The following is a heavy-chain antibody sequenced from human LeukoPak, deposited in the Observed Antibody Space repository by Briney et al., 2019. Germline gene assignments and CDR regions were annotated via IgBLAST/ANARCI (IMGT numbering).Heavy chain of an antibody. CDR3: ARGRDCGSTSCWGLFDY. CDR2: INQDGSEK. D-gene: IGHD2-2*01. CDR1: GFTFSSYW. V-gene: IGHV3-7*01. Sequence: GGSLRLSCAASGFTFSSYWMTWVRQVPGKVLEWVAGINQDGSEKYYVDSVKGRFTISRDNAQNSLYLQMNSLRAEDTAMYYCARGRDCGSTSCWGLFDYWGQGTLVPVSS. J-gene: IGHJ4*02.